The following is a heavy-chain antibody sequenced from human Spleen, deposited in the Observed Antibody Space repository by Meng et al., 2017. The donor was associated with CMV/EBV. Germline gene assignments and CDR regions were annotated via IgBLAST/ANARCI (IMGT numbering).Heavy chain of an antibody. CDR2: IYTSGST. V-gene: IGHV4-4*07. D-gene: IGHD3-22*01. CDR3: ARDYYDSSGLDY. CDR1: GGSTSSYY. Sequence: QLQWQESGPDLVQLSETLSLTCTVSGGSTSSYYWSWIRQPAGKGLEWIGRIYTSGSTNYNPSLKSRVTMSVDTSKNQFSLKLSSVTAADTAVYYCARDYYDSSGLDYWGQGTLVTVSS. J-gene: IGHJ4*02.